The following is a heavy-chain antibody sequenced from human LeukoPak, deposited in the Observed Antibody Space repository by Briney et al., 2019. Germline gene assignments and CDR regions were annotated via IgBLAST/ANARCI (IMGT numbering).Heavy chain of an antibody. CDR2: INWNGGST. J-gene: IGHJ4*02. Sequence: GGSLRLSCAAAGFTFADYGMSWVRQAPGKGLDWFSGINWNGGSTGYADSVKGRFTISRDNAKNSLYLQMNSPRAEDTALYCCARVHTYYDFWSGYYIPSYFDYWGQGTLVTVSS. V-gene: IGHV3-20*04. CDR3: ARVHTYYDFWSGYYIPSYFDY. D-gene: IGHD3-3*01. CDR1: GFTFADYG.